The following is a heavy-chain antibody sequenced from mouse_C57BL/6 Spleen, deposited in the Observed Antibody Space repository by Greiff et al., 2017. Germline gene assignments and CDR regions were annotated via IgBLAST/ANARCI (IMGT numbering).Heavy chain of an antibody. CDR2: IFPGSGST. Sequence: QVQLQQPGAELVKPGASVTMSCKASGYTFTSYWITWVKQRPGQGLEWIGDIFPGSGSTNYNEKFKSKATLTVDTASSTAYMQLSSLTSEDAAGYYCASPTTVVGGDCYFDVWGTGTTVTVSS. J-gene: IGHJ1*03. CDR1: GYTFTSYW. D-gene: IGHD1-1*01. V-gene: IGHV1-55*01. CDR3: ASPTTVVGGDCYFDV.